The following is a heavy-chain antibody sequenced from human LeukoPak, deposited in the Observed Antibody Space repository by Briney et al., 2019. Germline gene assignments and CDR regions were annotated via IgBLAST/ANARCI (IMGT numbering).Heavy chain of an antibody. V-gene: IGHV1-8*01. CDR1: GYTFTSYD. D-gene: IGHD4/OR15-4a*01. CDR3: ARGRGGAYYFDY. J-gene: IGHJ4*02. Sequence: ASVKVSCKASGYTFTSYDINWVRQAPGQGLGWMGWMNPNSGNTGYAQKFQGRVTITRNTSISTAYMELSSLRSEDTAVYYCARGRGGAYYFDYWGQGTLVTVSS. CDR2: MNPNSGNT.